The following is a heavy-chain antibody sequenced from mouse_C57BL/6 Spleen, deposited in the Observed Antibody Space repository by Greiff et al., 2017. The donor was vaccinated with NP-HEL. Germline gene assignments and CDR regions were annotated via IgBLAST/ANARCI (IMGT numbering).Heavy chain of an antibody. CDR2: IYPGDGDT. Sequence: QVQLKESGPELVKPGASVKISCKASGYAFSSSWMNWVKQRPGTGLEWIGRIYPGDGDTNYNGKFKGKATLTADKSSGTAYMQLRSLTSEDSAVYFCARELGAMDYWGQGTSVTVSS. V-gene: IGHV1-82*01. CDR1: GYAFSSSW. D-gene: IGHD4-1*01. J-gene: IGHJ4*01. CDR3: ARELGAMDY.